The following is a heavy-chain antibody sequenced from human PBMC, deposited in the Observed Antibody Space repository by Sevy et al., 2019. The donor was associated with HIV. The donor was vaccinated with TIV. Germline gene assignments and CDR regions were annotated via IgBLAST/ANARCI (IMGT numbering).Heavy chain of an antibody. J-gene: IGHJ4*02. CDR3: ASPLHYYDSPSAY. D-gene: IGHD3-22*01. Sequence: GGSLRLSCAASGFTFSYYNMNWVRQAPGKGLEWVSSISSGSSYVYHADSVKGRVTISRDNAKNSLYLQMNSLRTEETAVYYCASPLHYYDSPSAYWGQGTQVTVSS. CDR2: ISSGSSYV. V-gene: IGHV3-21*01. CDR1: GFTFSYYN.